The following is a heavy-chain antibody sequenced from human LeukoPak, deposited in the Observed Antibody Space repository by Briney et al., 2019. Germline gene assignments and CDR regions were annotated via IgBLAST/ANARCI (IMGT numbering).Heavy chain of an antibody. CDR2: ISGGGGTT. V-gene: IGHV3-23*01. CDR1: GFTFSSYA. D-gene: IGHD2-2*01. CDR3: AINPRAYCSSTSCYSFDY. J-gene: IGHJ4*02. Sequence: PGGSLRLSCAASGFTFSSYAMSWVRQAPGKGLEWVSSISGGGGTTYYTDSVKGRFTISRDNSKNTLYLQMNSLRAVDTAVYYCAINPRAYCSSTSCYSFDYWGQGTLVTVSS.